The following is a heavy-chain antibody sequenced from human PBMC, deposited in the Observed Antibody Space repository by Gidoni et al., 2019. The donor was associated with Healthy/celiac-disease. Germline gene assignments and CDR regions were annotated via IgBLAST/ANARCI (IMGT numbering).Heavy chain of an antibody. CDR2: IFSNDEK. CDR3: ATTSNYPDYYYYGMDV. D-gene: IGHD4-4*01. V-gene: IGHV2-26*01. Sequence: QVTFKASVPVLVQPTETLTLTCTVSWFSLSNARMGVSWIRQPPGKALEWLAHIFSNDEKSYSTSLKSRINISKDTSKSQVDLTMTNMDPVDTATYYCATTSNYPDYYYYGMDVWGQGTTVTVSS. J-gene: IGHJ6*02. CDR1: WFSLSNARMG.